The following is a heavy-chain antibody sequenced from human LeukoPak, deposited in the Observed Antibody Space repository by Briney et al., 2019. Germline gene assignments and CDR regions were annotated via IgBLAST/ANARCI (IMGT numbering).Heavy chain of an antibody. CDR3: ARDLYRMVVVPHYFDY. CDR1: GFTFSSYS. V-gene: IGHV3-21*01. CDR2: ISSSSSSYK. Sequence: GGSLRLSCAASGFTFSSYSMNWVRQAPGKGLEWVSSISSSSSSYKYYADSVKGRFTISRDNAKNSLYLQMNSLRAEDTAVYYCARDLYRMVVVPHYFDYWGQGTLVTVSS. J-gene: IGHJ4*02. D-gene: IGHD3-22*01.